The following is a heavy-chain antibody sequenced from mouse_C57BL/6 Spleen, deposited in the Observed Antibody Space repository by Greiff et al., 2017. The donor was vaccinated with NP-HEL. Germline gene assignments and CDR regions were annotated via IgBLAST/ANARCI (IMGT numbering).Heavy chain of an antibody. CDR3: ARTVGYFDV. CDR2: INPSTGGT. J-gene: IGHJ1*03. V-gene: IGHV1-42*01. Sequence: EVHLVESGPELVKPGASVKISCKASGYSFTGYYMNWVKQSPEKSLEWIGEINPSTGGTTYNQKFKAKATLTVDKSSSTAYMQLKSLTSEDSAVYYCARTVGYFDVWGTVATVTVSS. CDR1: GYSFTGYY. D-gene: IGHD1-1*01.